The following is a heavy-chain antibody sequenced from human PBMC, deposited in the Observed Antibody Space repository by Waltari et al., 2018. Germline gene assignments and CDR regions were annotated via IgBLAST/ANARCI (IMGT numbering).Heavy chain of an antibody. Sequence: QVQLVQSGAELKKPGASVKVSCKASGYSISTYGITWVRQAPGQGLEWMGWITAHDLDTSYAQKFEGRVTMTTDTSTNTAYMELRSLTADDTAVYYCARKDVTIMRGGQDWRNNHFDPWGQGTLVTVSA. CDR1: GYSISTYG. CDR2: ITAHDLDT. D-gene: IGHD3-10*01. V-gene: IGHV1-18*01. J-gene: IGHJ5*02. CDR3: ARKDVTIMRGGQDWRNNHFDP.